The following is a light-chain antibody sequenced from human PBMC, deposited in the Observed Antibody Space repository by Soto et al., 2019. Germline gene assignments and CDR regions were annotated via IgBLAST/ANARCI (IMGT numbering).Light chain of an antibody. CDR1: SSTVGGFNV. CDR3: CSYAGDYMFV. V-gene: IGLV2-23*01. Sequence: QSALTQPASVSGSPGQSITISCTGTSSTVGGFNVVSWYQQHPGKAPKVIIYEGIKRPSGVSNRFSGSNSGSTASLTISGLQAEDEADYYCCSYAGDYMFVFGTGTKLTVL. J-gene: IGLJ1*01. CDR2: EGI.